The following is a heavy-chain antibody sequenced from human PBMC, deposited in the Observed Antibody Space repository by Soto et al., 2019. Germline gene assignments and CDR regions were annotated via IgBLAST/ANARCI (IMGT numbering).Heavy chain of an antibody. D-gene: IGHD3-3*01. CDR3: AKDTYDFWSGPPLGP. Sequence: GGSLRLSCAASGFTFSSYAMSWVRQAPGKGLEWVSAISGSGGSTYYADSVKGRFTISRDNSKNTLYLQMNSLRAEDTAVYYCAKDTYDFWSGPPLGPWGQGTLVTVSS. CDR2: ISGSGGST. CDR1: GFTFSSYA. V-gene: IGHV3-23*01. J-gene: IGHJ5*02.